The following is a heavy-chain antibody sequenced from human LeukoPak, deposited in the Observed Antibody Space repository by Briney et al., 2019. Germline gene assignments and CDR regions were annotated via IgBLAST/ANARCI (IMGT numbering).Heavy chain of an antibody. V-gene: IGHV4-34*01. CDR3: ARTSSGYLRSFDY. Sequence: SETLSLTCAVYGGSFSGYYWRWIRQPPGKGLEWIGEINHSGSTNYNPSLKSRVTISVDTSKNQFSLKLSSVTAADTAVYYCARTSSGYLRSFDYWGQGTLVTVSS. CDR2: INHSGST. D-gene: IGHD3-22*01. CDR1: GGSFSGYY. J-gene: IGHJ4*02.